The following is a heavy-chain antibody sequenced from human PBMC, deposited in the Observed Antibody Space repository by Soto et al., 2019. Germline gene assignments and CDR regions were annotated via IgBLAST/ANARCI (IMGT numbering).Heavy chain of an antibody. J-gene: IGHJ4*02. Sequence: SETLSLTCIVSGESISSCSYYWGWIRQPPGKGLEWIGSIYYSGRTYYNPSFKSRVTISIDTSKNQLSLKLSSVTATDTAVYYCARQRTTVVTQAYFDHWGQGALVTVSS. V-gene: IGHV4-39*01. D-gene: IGHD2-21*02. CDR2: IYYSGRT. CDR3: ARQRTTVVTQAYFDH. CDR1: GESISSCSYY.